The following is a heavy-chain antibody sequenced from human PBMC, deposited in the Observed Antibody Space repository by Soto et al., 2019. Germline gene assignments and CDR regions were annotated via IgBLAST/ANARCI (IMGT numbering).Heavy chain of an antibody. CDR3: ARWGPGYCSSTSCYGGSGFDP. J-gene: IGHJ5*02. Sequence: GGSLRLSCAASGFTFSSYWMSWVRQAPGKGLEWVANIKQDGSEKYYVDSVKGRFTISRDNAKNSLYLQMNSLRAEDTAAYYCARWGPGYCSSTSCYGGSGFDPWGQGTLVTVSS. V-gene: IGHV3-7*01. D-gene: IGHD2-2*01. CDR2: IKQDGSEK. CDR1: GFTFSSYW.